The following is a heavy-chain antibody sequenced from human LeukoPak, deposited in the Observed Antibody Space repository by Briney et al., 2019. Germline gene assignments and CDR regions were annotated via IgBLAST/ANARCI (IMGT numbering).Heavy chain of an antibody. CDR1: GGTFSSHA. D-gene: IGHD1-1*01. CDR3: TTLNPYFDF. Sequence: SVKVSCKASGGTFSSHAISWVRQAPGQGLEWMGGIIPIFGTANYAQRLQGRVTITADKSTSTAYMELSSLRSEDTAVYYCTTLNPYFDFWGQGSLVTVSS. V-gene: IGHV1-69*06. CDR2: IIPIFGTA. J-gene: IGHJ4*02.